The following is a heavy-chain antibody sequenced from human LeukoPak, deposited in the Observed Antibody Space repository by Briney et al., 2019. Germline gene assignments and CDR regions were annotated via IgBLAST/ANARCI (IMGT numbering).Heavy chain of an antibody. V-gene: IGHV4-59*01. CDR3: ARDPYCSSTSCTPI. D-gene: IGHD2-2*01. J-gene: IGHJ4*02. Sequence: PSETLSLTCTVSGGSISSYYWSWIRQPPGKGLEWIGYIYYSGSTNYNSSLKSRVTISVDTSKNQFSLKLSSVTAADTAVYYCARDPYCSSTSCTPIWGQGTLVTVSS. CDR2: IYYSGST. CDR1: GGSISSYY.